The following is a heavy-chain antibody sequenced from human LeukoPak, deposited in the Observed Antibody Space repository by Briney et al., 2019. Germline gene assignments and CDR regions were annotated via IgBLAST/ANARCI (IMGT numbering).Heavy chain of an antibody. V-gene: IGHV4-34*01. D-gene: IGHD6-6*01. CDR3: VRDAYFYRSSSSPGGYYYYGMDV. J-gene: IGHJ6*02. CDR1: GGSSGGYN. CDR2: INHSGST. Sequence: SETLSLTFAVYGGSSGGYNWSCIRQPPGKGLEWIGEINHSGSTNYNPSLKSRVTISVDTSKNQFSLKLSSVTAADTAVYYCVRDAYFYRSSSSPGGYYYYGMDVWGQGTTVTVSS.